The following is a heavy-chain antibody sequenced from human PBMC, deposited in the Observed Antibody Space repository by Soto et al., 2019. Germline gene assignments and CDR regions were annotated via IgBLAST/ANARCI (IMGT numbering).Heavy chain of an antibody. CDR1: GFTFRGSA. CDR3: ARDPYSNYLYYYYYYGMDV. CDR2: ISYDGSNK. J-gene: IGHJ6*02. D-gene: IGHD4-4*01. Sequence: PGESLKISCAASGFTFRGSAMHWVRQAPGKGLEWVAVISYDGSNKYYADSVKGRFTISRDNSKNTLYLQMNSLRAEDTAVYYCARDPYSNYLYYYYYYGMDVWGQGTTVTVSS. V-gene: IGHV3-30-3*01.